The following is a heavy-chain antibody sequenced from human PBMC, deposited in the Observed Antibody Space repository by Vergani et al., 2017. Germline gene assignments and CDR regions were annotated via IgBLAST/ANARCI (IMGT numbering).Heavy chain of an antibody. Sequence: EVELVQSGPEMRKPGESLKISCKGSEYSFGNYWIGWVRQMPVKGLEWMGIIYPADSDTRYSPSVQGQVTISADKSISTAFLQWDSLKASDTALYYCARHTTYTDSWGQGTLVTVSS. D-gene: IGHD1-1*01. J-gene: IGHJ4*02. V-gene: IGHV5-51*01. CDR2: IYPADSDT. CDR3: ARHTTYTDS. CDR1: EYSFGNYW.